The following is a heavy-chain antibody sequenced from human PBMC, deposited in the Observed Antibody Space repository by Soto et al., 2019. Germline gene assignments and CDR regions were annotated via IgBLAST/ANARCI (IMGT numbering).Heavy chain of an antibody. CDR1: GGSISSGGYY. V-gene: IGHV4-31*03. CDR2: IYYSGST. Sequence: SETLSLTCTVSGGSISSGGYYWSWIRQHPGKGLEWIGYIYYSGSTYYNPSLKSRVTISVDTSKNQFSLKLSSVTAADTAVYYCARLAAAGKDNWFDPWGQGTLVTVSS. D-gene: IGHD6-13*01. CDR3: ARLAAAGKDNWFDP. J-gene: IGHJ5*02.